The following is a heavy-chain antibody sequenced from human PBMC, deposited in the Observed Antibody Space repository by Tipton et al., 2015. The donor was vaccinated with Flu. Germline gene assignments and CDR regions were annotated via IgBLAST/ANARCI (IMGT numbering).Heavy chain of an antibody. Sequence: TLSLTCNVSGYSIGRGYYWGWIRQPPGKALEWIGNIGHDGTTYYNPSLQSRVTISMDTSKNHFSLKLCSVTAADTAVYFCARQRLLRAHVHGGGQGTLVTVAS. CDR1: GYSIGRGYY. CDR2: IGHDGTT. V-gene: IGHV4-38-2*02. J-gene: IGHJ4*02. D-gene: IGHD4-17*01. CDR3: ARQRLLRAHVHG.